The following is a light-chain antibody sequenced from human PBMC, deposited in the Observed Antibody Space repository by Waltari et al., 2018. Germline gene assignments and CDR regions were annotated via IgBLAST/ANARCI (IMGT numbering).Light chain of an antibody. J-gene: IGKJ1*01. CDR2: KSS. V-gene: IGKV1-5*03. CDR1: QVIYNW. Sequence: DIQMTQSPSTLSASVGDRVTITCRASQVIYNWLAWYQQRPGKAPTLLIYKSSDLESGVPSRFSGSGSGTEFTLTISSLQPDDFATYDCQQYNAYPWTFGQGTNVEIK. CDR3: QQYNAYPWT.